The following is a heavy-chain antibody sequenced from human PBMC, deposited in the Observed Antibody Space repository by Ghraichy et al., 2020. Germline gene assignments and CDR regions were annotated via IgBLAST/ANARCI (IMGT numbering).Heavy chain of an antibody. CDR2: ISSSRTYI. D-gene: IGHD2-2*01. CDR3: ARDNCTSSSCLEGYYYGMDV. Sequence: GGSLRLSCAASGFTFSDYFMNWVRQAPGKGLEWISSISSSRTYIYYADSVRGRFTISRDDAQNSLYLEMNSLRAEDTAVYYCARDNCTSSSCLEGYYYGMDVWGQGTTVSVSS. CDR1: GFTFSDYF. V-gene: IGHV3-21*01. J-gene: IGHJ6*02.